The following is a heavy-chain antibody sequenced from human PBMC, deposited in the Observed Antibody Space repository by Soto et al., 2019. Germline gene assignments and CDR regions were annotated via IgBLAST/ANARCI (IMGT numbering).Heavy chain of an antibody. V-gene: IGHV3-30*18. CDR3: AKVMVRGVISPNYFDY. CDR1: GFTFSSYG. CDR2: ISYDGSNK. D-gene: IGHD3-10*01. Sequence: QVQLVESGGGVVQPGRSLRLSCAASGFTFSSYGMHWVRQAPGKGLEWVAVISYDGSNKYYADSVKGRFTISRDNSKTTLYLQMNSLRAEDTAVYYCAKVMVRGVISPNYFDYWGQGTLVTVSS. J-gene: IGHJ4*02.